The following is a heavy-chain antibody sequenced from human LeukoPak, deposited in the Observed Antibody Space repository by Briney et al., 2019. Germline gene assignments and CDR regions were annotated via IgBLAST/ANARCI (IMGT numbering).Heavy chain of an antibody. CDR2: IYYSGTT. CDR1: GGSISSSNYS. Sequence: TSETLSLTCTVSGGSISSSNYSWGWIRQPPGKGLEWIGSIYYSGTTYYNPSLKSRVTISVDTSKNQFSLKLSSVTAADTAVYYCVRACSGGSCYLSFQHWGQGTLVTVSS. D-gene: IGHD2-15*01. CDR3: VRACSGGSCYLSFQH. J-gene: IGHJ1*01. V-gene: IGHV4-39*01.